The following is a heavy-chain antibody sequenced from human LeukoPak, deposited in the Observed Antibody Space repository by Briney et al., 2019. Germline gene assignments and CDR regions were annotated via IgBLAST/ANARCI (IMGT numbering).Heavy chain of an antibody. CDR1: GGSISSYY. CDR3: ARDSEDSSGYYLQFDY. D-gene: IGHD3-22*01. Sequence: SETLSLTCTVSGGSISSYYWSWIRQPPGKGLEWIGYIYYSGSTNYNPSLKSRVTISVDTSKNQFSLKLSSVTAADTAVYYCARDSEDSSGYYLQFDYWGREPWSPSPQ. J-gene: IGHJ4*02. V-gene: IGHV4-59*01. CDR2: IYYSGST.